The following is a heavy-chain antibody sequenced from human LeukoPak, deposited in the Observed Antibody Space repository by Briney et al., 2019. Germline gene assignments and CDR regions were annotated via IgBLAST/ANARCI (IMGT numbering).Heavy chain of an antibody. D-gene: IGHD3-9*01. Sequence: GGSLRLSCAASGFTFSSYGMHWVRQAPGKGLEWISYISHSATTIHYADSVRGRFTISRDNAKNSLYLQMNSLRVEDTALYYCARRNFALDYWGQGTLVTVSS. CDR1: GFTFSSYG. V-gene: IGHV3-48*04. J-gene: IGHJ4*02. CDR3: ARRNFALDY. CDR2: ISHSATTI.